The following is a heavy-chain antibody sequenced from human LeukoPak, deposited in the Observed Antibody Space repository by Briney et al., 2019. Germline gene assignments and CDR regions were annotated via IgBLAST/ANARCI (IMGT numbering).Heavy chain of an antibody. CDR2: INPSGGST. CDR1: GYTFTSYY. J-gene: IGHJ4*02. D-gene: IGHD3-9*01. CDR3: ARTSGRLRYFDWLCPFDY. V-gene: IGHV1-46*01. Sequence: ASVKVSCKASGYTFTSYYMHWVRQAPGQGLEWMGIINPSGGSTSYAQKFQGRVTMTRDMSTSTVYMELSSLRSEDTAVYYCARTSGRLRYFDWLCPFDYWGQGTLVTVSS.